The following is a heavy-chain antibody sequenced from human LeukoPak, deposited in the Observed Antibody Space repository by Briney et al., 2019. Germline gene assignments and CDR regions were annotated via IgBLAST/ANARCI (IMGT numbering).Heavy chain of an antibody. V-gene: IGHV3-74*01. CDR1: GFTFSNYW. CDR3: AKDGARNPRSYYFDY. D-gene: IGHD4/OR15-4a*01. J-gene: IGHJ4*02. CDR2: INSDGSST. Sequence: PGGSLRLSCEVSGFTFSNYWMHWVRQAPGKGLVWVSHINSDGSSTSYADSVKGRFTISRDNSKNTLYLQMNSLRVEDTAVYYCAKDGARNPRSYYFDYWGQGTLVTVSS.